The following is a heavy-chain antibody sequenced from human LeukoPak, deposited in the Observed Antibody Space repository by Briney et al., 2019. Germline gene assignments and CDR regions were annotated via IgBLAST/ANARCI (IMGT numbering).Heavy chain of an antibody. CDR1: GFTFSSYA. V-gene: IGHV3-23*01. CDR2: ISGSGGST. Sequence: GGSLRLSCAASGFTFSSYAMSWVRQAPGKGLEWVSAISGSGGSTYYADSVKGRFTISRDNSKNTLYLQMNSQRAEDTAVYYCARDGGSGYDILTGYFSPGYFQHWGQGTLVTVSS. J-gene: IGHJ1*01. CDR3: ARDGGSGYDILTGYFSPGYFQH. D-gene: IGHD3-9*01.